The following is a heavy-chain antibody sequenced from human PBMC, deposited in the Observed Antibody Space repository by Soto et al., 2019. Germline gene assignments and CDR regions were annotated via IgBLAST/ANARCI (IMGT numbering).Heavy chain of an antibody. J-gene: IGHJ3*02. V-gene: IGHV3-23*01. CDR3: AKDRGIAAAGTGAFDI. D-gene: IGHD6-13*01. CDR1: GFTFSSYA. CDR2: ISGSVGST. Sequence: GGSLRLSCAASGFTFSSYAMSWVRQAPGKGLEWVSAISGSVGSTYYADSVKGRFTISRDNSKNTLYLQMNSLRAEDTAVYYCAKDRGIAAAGTGAFDIWGQGTMVTVSS.